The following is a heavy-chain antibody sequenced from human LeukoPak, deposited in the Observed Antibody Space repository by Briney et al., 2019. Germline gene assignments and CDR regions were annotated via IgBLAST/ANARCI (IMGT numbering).Heavy chain of an antibody. CDR2: ISSSGYTT. CDR3: ATISGSGTFYRGN. CDR1: GFTFYSYE. Sequence: GGSLRLSCAASGFTFYSYEMNWVPQAPGEGLEWVSYISSSGYTTHYADSVKGRFTISRDNAKNSLYLQMNSLRAEDTAVYYCATISGSGTFYRGNWGQGTLVTVSS. D-gene: IGHD3-10*01. V-gene: IGHV3-48*03. J-gene: IGHJ4*02.